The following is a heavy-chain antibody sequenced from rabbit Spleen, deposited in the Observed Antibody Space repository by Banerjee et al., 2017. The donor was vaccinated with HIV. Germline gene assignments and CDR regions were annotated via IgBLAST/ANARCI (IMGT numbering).Heavy chain of an antibody. D-gene: IGHD7-1*01. V-gene: IGHV1S40*01. Sequence: QSLEESGGDLVKPEGSLTLTCTASGFSFSSSDYMCWVRQAPGKGLEWISCIAGSGSGFTYSATWAEGRFTCSKTSSTTVTLQMTSLTVADTATYFCARDTGTSFSSYGMDLWGPGTL. CDR3: ARDTGTSFSSYGMDL. CDR1: GFSFSSSDY. J-gene: IGHJ6*01. CDR2: IAGSGSGFT.